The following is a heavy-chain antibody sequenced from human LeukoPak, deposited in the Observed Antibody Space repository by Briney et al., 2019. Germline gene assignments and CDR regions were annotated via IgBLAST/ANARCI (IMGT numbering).Heavy chain of an antibody. D-gene: IGHD4/OR15-4a*01. J-gene: IGHJ4*02. CDR2: IYYSGST. CDR3: ARFKGDYDYFDY. CDR1: GGSISSSSYY. Sequence: SETLSLTCTVSGGSISSSSYYWGWVRQPPGKGLEWIGSIYYSGSTYYNPSLKSRVTISADTSKNQFSLKLSSVTAADTAVYYCARFKGDYDYFDYWGQGTLVTVSS. V-gene: IGHV4-39*01.